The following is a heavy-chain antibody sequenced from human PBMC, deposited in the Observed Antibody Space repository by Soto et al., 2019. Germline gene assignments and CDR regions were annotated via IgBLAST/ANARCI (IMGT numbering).Heavy chain of an antibody. CDR1: GITVSNNY. D-gene: IGHD4-17*01. CDR3: TRGPYGTGADYYYGMDV. CDR2: LYSDGST. V-gene: IGHV3-53*04. J-gene: IGHJ6*02. Sequence: EVQLVESGGGLVQPGGSLRLSCAVSGITVSNNYMSWVRRAPGKGLEWISVLYSDGSTFYADSVRGRFTISRHNSMNILYLQMNSLRTDDTAVYYCTRGPYGTGADYYYGMDVWGQGTTVTVSS.